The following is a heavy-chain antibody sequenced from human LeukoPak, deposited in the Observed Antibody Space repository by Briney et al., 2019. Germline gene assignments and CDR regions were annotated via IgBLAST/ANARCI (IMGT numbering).Heavy chain of an antibody. CDR1: GFTFSTYT. V-gene: IGHV3-64*01. Sequence: PGGSLRLSCTASGFTFSTYTMHWVRQAPGKGLEYVSAISGNGGSTYYANSVKGRFTISRDNSKNTLYLQMGSLRAEDMAVYYCARREGANFDYWGQGTLVTVSS. D-gene: IGHD1-26*01. CDR2: ISGNGGST. CDR3: ARREGANFDY. J-gene: IGHJ4*02.